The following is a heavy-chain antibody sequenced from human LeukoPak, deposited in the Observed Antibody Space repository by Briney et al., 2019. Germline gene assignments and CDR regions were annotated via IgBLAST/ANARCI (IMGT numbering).Heavy chain of an antibody. CDR2: IYYSGST. CDR1: GGSISSGGYY. D-gene: IGHD3-10*01. V-gene: IGHV4-31*03. J-gene: IGHJ4*02. CDR3: ARDGYGSGSYYY. Sequence: SQTLSLTCTVSGGSISSGGYYWSWIRQHPGKGLEWIGYIYYSGSTYYNPSLKSRVTISVDTSKSQFSLKLSSVTAADTAVYYCARDGYGSGSYYYWGQGTLVTVSS.